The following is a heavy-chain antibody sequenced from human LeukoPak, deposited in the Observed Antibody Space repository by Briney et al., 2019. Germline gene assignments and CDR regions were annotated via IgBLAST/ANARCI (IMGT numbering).Heavy chain of an antibody. CDR2: IYHSGST. Sequence: SETLSLTCAVYGGSFSGYYWSWIRQPPGKGLEWIGSIYHSGSTYYNPSLKSRVTISVDTSKNQFSLKLSSVTAADTAVYYCATTSLWFGELGMDVWGQGTTVTVSS. CDR3: ATTSLWFGELGMDV. CDR1: GGSFSGYY. D-gene: IGHD3-10*01. J-gene: IGHJ6*02. V-gene: IGHV4-34*01.